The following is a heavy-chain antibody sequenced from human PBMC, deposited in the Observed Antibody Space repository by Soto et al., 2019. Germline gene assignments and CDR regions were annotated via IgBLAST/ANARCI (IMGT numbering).Heavy chain of an antibody. Sequence: GGSLRLSCAASGFTFSSYAMSWVRQAPGKGLEWVSAISGSGGSTYYADSVKGRFTISRDNSKNTLYLQMDSLRAEDTAVYYCAKDLGVTMIVVVTPFDYWGQGTLVTVS. CDR2: ISGSGGST. CDR3: AKDLGVTMIVVVTPFDY. D-gene: IGHD3-22*01. J-gene: IGHJ4*02. CDR1: GFTFSSYA. V-gene: IGHV3-23*01.